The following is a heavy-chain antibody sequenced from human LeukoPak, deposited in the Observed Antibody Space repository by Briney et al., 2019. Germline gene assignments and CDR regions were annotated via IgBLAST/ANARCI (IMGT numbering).Heavy chain of an antibody. CDR1: VFTFSRYS. CDR2: ISRNGGST. D-gene: IGHD1-26*01. CDR3: ARARHSGRYYVDY. V-gene: IGHV3-64*01. Sequence: GGTLRLSCAASVFTFSRYSMHWVPEAPARGLEYGSAISRNGGSTYYTNSVRGRVNISRDNSKNTLYIQMGSVRPDDMAVYYCARARHSGRYYVDYWGQGTLVTVSS. J-gene: IGHJ4*02.